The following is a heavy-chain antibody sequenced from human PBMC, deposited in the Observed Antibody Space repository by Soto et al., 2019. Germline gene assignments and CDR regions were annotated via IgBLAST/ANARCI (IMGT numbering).Heavy chain of an antibody. CDR3: ARHRYNWNPVDAFDL. Sequence: PSETLSLTCTVSGGSISSSSYYWGWIRQPPGKGLEWIGSIYYSGSTYYNPSLKSRVTISVDTSKNQFSLKLSSVTAADTAVYYCARHRYNWNPVDAFDLWGQGTMVTVSS. D-gene: IGHD1-20*01. V-gene: IGHV4-39*01. CDR1: GGSISSSSYY. J-gene: IGHJ3*01. CDR2: IYYSGST.